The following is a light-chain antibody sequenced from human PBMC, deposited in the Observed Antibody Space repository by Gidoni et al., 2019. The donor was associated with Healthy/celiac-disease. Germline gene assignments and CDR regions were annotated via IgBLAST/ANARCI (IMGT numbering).Light chain of an antibody. Sequence: DIQMTQSPSSLSASVGDRVTITCRASQSISSYLNWYQQKPGKAPKLLIYGTSTLQSGVPSRFSGSVSGTDFTLTISSLQPGDFATYYCQQSYSTPYTFGQGTKLEIK. CDR3: QQSYSTPYT. CDR1: QSISSY. J-gene: IGKJ2*01. V-gene: IGKV1-39*01. CDR2: GTS.